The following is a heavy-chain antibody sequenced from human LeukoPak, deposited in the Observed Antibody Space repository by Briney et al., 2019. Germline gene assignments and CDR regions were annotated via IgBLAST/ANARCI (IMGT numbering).Heavy chain of an antibody. J-gene: IGHJ6*02. Sequence: PGGSLRLSCAASGFTFDDYAMHWVRQAPGKGLEWVSLISWDGGSTYYADSVRGRFTVSRDNSENSLYLQMNSLTSEDTAFYYCARAQSSRIYYYYGVDVWGQGTTVTVSS. D-gene: IGHD6-6*01. CDR2: ISWDGGST. CDR3: ARAQSSRIYYYYGVDV. V-gene: IGHV3-43D*03. CDR1: GFTFDDYA.